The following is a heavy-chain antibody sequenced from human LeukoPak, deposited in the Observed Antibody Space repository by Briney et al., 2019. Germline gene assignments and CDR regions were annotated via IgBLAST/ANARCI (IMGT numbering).Heavy chain of an antibody. Sequence: SETLSLTCTVSGGSISSSANFWGWVRQPPGRGLEWIASTYYSRNTYYNPSLKSRVTISVDTSKNQFSLKLSSVTAADTAVYYCARHEEEDGYNAKTFDHWGQGTLVTVSS. CDR1: GGSISSSANF. CDR2: TYYSRNT. D-gene: IGHD5-24*01. J-gene: IGHJ4*02. CDR3: ARHEEEDGYNAKTFDH. V-gene: IGHV4-39*01.